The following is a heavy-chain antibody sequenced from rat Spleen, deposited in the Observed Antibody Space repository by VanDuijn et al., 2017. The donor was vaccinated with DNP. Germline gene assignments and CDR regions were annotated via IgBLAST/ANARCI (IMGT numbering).Heavy chain of an antibody. CDR3: TRDVTGSY. V-gene: IGHV2-19*01. Sequence: QVQLKESGPGLVQPSQTLSLTCTVAGFSLTDYSVHWVRQSPGKGLEWIALISSGGGTYLNSALKSRLSISRDTSKSQVFLKMNSLQTDDTGTYYCTRDVTGSYWGQGVMVTVSS. J-gene: IGHJ2*01. CDR1: GFSLTDYS. CDR2: ISSGGGT. D-gene: IGHD5-1*01.